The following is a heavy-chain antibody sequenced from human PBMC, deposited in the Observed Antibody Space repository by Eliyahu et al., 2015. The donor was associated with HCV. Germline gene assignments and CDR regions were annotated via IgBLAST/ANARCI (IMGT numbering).Heavy chain of an antibody. CDR3: ARDYYDSSGYARGAFDI. V-gene: IGHV1-2*02. D-gene: IGHD3-22*01. J-gene: IGHJ3*02. CDR1: XYTFTGYD. Sequence: QVQLVQSGAEVKKPGASVKVSCKASXYTFTGYDMHWVRQAPGQGLEWMGWINPNSGGTNYAQKFQGRVTMTRDTSISTAYMELSRLRSDDTAVYYCARDYYDSSGYARGAFDIWGQGTMVTVSS. CDR2: INPNSGGT.